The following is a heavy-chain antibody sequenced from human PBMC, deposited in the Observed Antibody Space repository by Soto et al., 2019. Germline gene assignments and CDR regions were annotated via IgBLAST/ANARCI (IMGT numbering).Heavy chain of an antibody. CDR1: GGTFSSYA. CDR2: IIPIFGTA. V-gene: IGHV1-69*01. D-gene: IGHD3-22*01. J-gene: IGHJ4*02. CDR3: ASSGATYYYDSSGE. Sequence: QVQLVQSGAEVKKPGSSVKVSCKASGGTFSSYAISWVRQAPGQGLEWMGGIIPIFGTANYAQKFQGRVTITADESTSTAYMELSSLSSEDTAVYYCASSGATYYYDSSGEWGQGTLVTVSS.